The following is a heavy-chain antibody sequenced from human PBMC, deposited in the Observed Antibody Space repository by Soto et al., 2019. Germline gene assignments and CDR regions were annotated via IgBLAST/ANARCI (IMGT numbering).Heavy chain of an antibody. CDR3: VQTTGWPGFDF. V-gene: IGHV3-53*01. D-gene: IGHD6-19*01. CDR2: IYGGRTT. J-gene: IGHJ4*02. CDR1: GFTVSSQY. Sequence: EVQLVESGGGLIQPGGSLRLSCAASGFTVSSQYMTWVRQAPGKGLEGVSVIYGGRTTYYADSVKGRFTISRDNSKNTLYLQVNSLRAADTAVYYCVQTTGWPGFDFWGQGTLVTVSS.